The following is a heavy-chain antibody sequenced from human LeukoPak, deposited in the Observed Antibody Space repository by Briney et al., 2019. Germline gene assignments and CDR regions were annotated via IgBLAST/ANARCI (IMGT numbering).Heavy chain of an antibody. V-gene: IGHV3-30*01. D-gene: IGHD5-24*01. CDR2: ISYDGSNK. J-gene: IGHJ4*02. Sequence: AGSLRLSCAASGFTFSSYAMRWVRQAPGKGLEWVAVISYDGSNKYYADSVKGRFTISRDNSKNTLYLQMNSLRAEDTAVYYCARGERRLQLDPHFDYWGQGTLVTVSS. CDR3: ARGERRLQLDPHFDY. CDR1: GFTFSSYA.